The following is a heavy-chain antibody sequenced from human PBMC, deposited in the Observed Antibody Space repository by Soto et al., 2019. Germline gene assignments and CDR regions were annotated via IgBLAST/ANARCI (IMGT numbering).Heavy chain of an antibody. CDR2: INPSGGST. CDR3: ARDGSSSSVWYGMDV. Sequence: QVQLVQSGAEVKKPGASVKVSCKASGYTFTSYYMRWVRQAPGQGLEWMGIINPSGGSTSYAQKFQGRVTMTRDTSTSTVYMELSSLRSEDTAVYYCARDGSSSSVWYGMDVWGQGTTVTVSS. V-gene: IGHV1-46*01. J-gene: IGHJ6*02. D-gene: IGHD6-6*01. CDR1: GYTFTSYY.